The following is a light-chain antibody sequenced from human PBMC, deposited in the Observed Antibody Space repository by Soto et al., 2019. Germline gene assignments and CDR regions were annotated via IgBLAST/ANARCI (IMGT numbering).Light chain of an antibody. CDR3: LQRSSWIT. Sequence: IVLTQSPVTLSLWPGETAILSCGASQSISSSLSWYQQRPGQAPRLLIYDASKRAPGIPTRFSGSGSGTDFTLTISSLEPEDFALYYCLQRSSWITFGQGTRLEIE. CDR1: QSISSS. CDR2: DAS. V-gene: IGKV3-11*01. J-gene: IGKJ5*01.